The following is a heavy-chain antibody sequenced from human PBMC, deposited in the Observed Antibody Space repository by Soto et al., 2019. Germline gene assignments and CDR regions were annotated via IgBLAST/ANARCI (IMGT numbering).Heavy chain of an antibody. CDR2: IIPILGTA. V-gene: IGHV1-69*13. CDR1: GGTFNNNA. J-gene: IGHJ6*02. D-gene: IGHD3-22*01. Sequence: SVKVSCKASGGTFNNNAISWVRQAPGQGLEWMGGIIPILGTAHYAQKFQGRVTITADESTSTGYMELSSLRSEDTAVYYCARPYDSSDYYGGGMDVWGQGTTVTVSS. CDR3: ARPYDSSDYYGGGMDV.